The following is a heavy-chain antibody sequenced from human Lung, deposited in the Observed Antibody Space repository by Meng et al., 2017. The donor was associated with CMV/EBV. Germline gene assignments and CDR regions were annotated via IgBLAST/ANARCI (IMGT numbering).Heavy chain of an antibody. Sequence: GESLKISCAASGSTFSSYEMNWVRQAPGKGLEWVSYISSSGSTIYYADSVKGRFTISRDNAKNSLYLQMNSLRAEDTAVYYCARDPLWFGVNYYYGMDVWGQGXTVTVSS. J-gene: IGHJ6*02. CDR1: GSTFSSYE. D-gene: IGHD3-10*01. CDR3: ARDPLWFGVNYYYGMDV. V-gene: IGHV3-48*03. CDR2: ISSSGSTI.